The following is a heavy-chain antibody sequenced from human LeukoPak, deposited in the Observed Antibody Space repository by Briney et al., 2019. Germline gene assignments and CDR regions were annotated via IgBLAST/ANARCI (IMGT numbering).Heavy chain of an antibody. Sequence: PGGSLRLSCAASGFTFSSYEMNWVRQAPGKGLEWVSYISSSGSTIYYADSVKGRFTISRDNAKNSLYLQMNSLRAEDTAVYYCAREGATPFGTPNWNYYYYYMDVWGKGTTVTVSS. V-gene: IGHV3-48*03. J-gene: IGHJ6*03. CDR2: ISSSGSTI. CDR1: GFTFSSYE. CDR3: AREGATPFGTPNWNYYYYYMDV. D-gene: IGHD3-16*01.